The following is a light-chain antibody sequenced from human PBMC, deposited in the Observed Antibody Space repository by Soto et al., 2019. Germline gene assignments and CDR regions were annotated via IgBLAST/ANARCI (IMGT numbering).Light chain of an antibody. J-gene: IGLJ2*01. CDR3: QSYDSSLRVV. Sequence: QSVLTQPPSVSGAPGQRVTISCTGSSSNIGAGYDVHWYQQLPGTAPKLLISGNSNRPSGVPDRFSVSKSGSSASLAITGLQAEYEADYYCQSYDSSLRVVFGGGTKVTVL. V-gene: IGLV1-40*01. CDR2: GNS. CDR1: SSNIGAGYD.